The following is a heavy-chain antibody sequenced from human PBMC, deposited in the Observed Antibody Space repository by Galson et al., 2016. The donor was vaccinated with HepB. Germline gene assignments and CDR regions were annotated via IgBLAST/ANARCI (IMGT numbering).Heavy chain of an antibody. Sequence: SVKVSCKASGYTFTGYYLHWVRQAPGQGPEWMGHITPHNGDTNYAQKFQGRVTMTRDTSISTAYMELRRLRSDDTAIYYCARDQFAAADYWGQGTLVTVSS. D-gene: IGHD6-13*01. CDR1: GYTFTGYY. V-gene: IGHV1-2*06. CDR2: ITPHNGDT. J-gene: IGHJ4*02. CDR3: ARDQFAAADY.